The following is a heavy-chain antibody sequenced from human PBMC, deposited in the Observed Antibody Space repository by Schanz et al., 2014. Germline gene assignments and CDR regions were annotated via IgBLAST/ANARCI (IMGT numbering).Heavy chain of an antibody. CDR3: AKDAPYPFDL. J-gene: IGHJ2*01. CDR1: GFNFSDYA. V-gene: IGHV3-23*01. CDR2: ISGGGGTT. Sequence: EVHLLESGGGLVQPGGSLRLSCAASGFNFSDYAMCWIRQAPGKGLEWVSAISGGGGTTYYTDAVKGRFTISRDNTKNSLFLQLNSLRADDTAIYYCAKDAPYPFDLWGRGTLITVSS.